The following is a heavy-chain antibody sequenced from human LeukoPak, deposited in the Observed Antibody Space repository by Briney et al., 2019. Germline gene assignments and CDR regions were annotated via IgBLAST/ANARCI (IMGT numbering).Heavy chain of an antibody. J-gene: IGHJ4*02. Sequence: PGGSLRLSCAASGFTFSTYSMNWVRQAPGKGLEWVSSISSSSSYIYYADSVKGRFTISRDNAKNSLYLQMNSLRAEDTAVDKCARLSLREAMGAEYDSSGYWIGWGQGTLVTVSS. D-gene: IGHD3-22*01. CDR2: ISSSSSYI. V-gene: IGHV3-21*01. CDR3: ARLSLREAMGAEYDSSGYWIG. CDR1: GFTFSTYS.